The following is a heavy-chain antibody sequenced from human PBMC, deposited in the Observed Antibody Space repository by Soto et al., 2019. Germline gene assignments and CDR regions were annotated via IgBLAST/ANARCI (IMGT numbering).Heavy chain of an antibody. V-gene: IGHV4-39*01. Sequence: ETLSLTCSVSGGSINSSSYFWGWVRQPPGKGLEWIGSIYYSGSTYYNPSLRSRVTISVDTSKNQFSLKLSSVTAADTAVFYCARHYSSGSRDWFDPWGQGTLVTVS. CDR1: GGSINSSSYF. J-gene: IGHJ5*02. CDR2: IYYSGST. D-gene: IGHD6-19*01. CDR3: ARHYSSGSRDWFDP.